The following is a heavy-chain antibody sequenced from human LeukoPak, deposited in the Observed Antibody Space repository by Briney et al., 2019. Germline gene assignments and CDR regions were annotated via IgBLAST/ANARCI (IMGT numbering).Heavy chain of an antibody. J-gene: IGHJ6*03. CDR3: ASGYSNYEGQWGEYYYYYMDV. V-gene: IGHV1-18*01. Sequence: ASVKVSCKASGYTFTSYGISWVRQAPGQGLEWMGWISAYNGNTNYAQKLQGRVTMTTDTSTSTAYMELRSLRSEDTAVYYCASGYSNYEGQWGEYYYYYMDVWGKGTTVTVSS. CDR1: GYTFTSYG. CDR2: ISAYNGNT. D-gene: IGHD4-11*01.